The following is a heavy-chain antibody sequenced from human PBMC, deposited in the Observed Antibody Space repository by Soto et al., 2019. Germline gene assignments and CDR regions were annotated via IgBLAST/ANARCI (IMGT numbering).Heavy chain of an antibody. CDR3: AKSVGTYGDNTERAERFDP. J-gene: IGHJ5*02. CDR1: GFTFSSYA. V-gene: IGHV3-23*01. CDR2: ITDAGGRT. D-gene: IGHD4-17*01. Sequence: EVQLLESGGGVVQPGGSLRLSCAGSGFTFSSYALNWVRQAPGKGLEWVSVITDAGGRTYYAASAQGRFTISRDNSKNTLYLQMHSLRAEDTAIYYCAKSVGTYGDNTERAERFDPWGQGTLVTVSS.